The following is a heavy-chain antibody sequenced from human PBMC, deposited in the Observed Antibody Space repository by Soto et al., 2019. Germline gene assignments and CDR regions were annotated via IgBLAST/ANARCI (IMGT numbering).Heavy chain of an antibody. V-gene: IGHV1-58*01. Sequence: SVKVSCKASGITVTSSALRMIQKTRGQRLEWIGWIVVGSGNTNYAQKFQERVTITRDMSTSTAYMELSSLRSEDTAVYYCAALSSIAARLPYYWGQGTLVTVSS. CDR1: GITVTSSA. CDR3: AALSSIAARLPYY. D-gene: IGHD6-6*01. CDR2: IVVGSGNT. J-gene: IGHJ4*02.